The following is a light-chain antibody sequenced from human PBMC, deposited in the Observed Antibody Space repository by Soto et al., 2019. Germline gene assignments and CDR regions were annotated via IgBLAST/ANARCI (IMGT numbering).Light chain of an antibody. V-gene: IGLV1-44*01. J-gene: IGLJ2*01. CDR2: SNN. CDR1: SSNIGSNT. Sequence: QSVLTQPPSASGTPGQRVTISCSGSSSNIGSNTVNWHQQLPGTAPKLLIDSNNQRPSGAPDRFSGSKSGTSASLAISGLQSEDDADYYCAAWDDSLNGQVFGGGTKLTVL. CDR3: AAWDDSLNGQV.